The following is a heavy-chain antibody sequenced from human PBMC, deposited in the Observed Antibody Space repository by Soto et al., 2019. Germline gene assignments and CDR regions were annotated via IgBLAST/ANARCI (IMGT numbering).Heavy chain of an antibody. CDR1: GGSFSGYY. J-gene: IGHJ4*02. CDR2: INHSGST. D-gene: IGHD3-3*01. V-gene: IGHV4-34*01. Sequence: PSETLSLTCAVYGGSFSGYYWSWIRQPPGKGLEWIGEINHSGSTNYNPSLKSRVTISVDTSKNQFSLKLSSVTAADTAVYYCARGLAFWSGYPLSSLFYWGQGTLVTVSS. CDR3: ARGLAFWSGYPLSSLFY.